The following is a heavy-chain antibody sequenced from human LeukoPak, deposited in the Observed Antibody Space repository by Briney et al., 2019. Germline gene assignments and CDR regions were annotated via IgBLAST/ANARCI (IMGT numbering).Heavy chain of an antibody. CDR3: ARLITRGNSFGSDY. CDR1: GYTFTTYG. Sequence: ASVKVSCKASGYTFTTYGINWVRQAPGQGLEWMGWISGYTGNTNYAQKIQGRATMTTDTSTRTAYMELRSLRSDDTAVYYCARLITRGNSFGSDYWGQGTLVTVSS. J-gene: IGHJ4*02. CDR2: ISGYTGNT. V-gene: IGHV1-18*01. D-gene: IGHD5-18*01.